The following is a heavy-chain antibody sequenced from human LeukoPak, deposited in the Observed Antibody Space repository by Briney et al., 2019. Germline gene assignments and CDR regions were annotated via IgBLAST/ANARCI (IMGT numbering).Heavy chain of an antibody. D-gene: IGHD6-19*01. V-gene: IGHV4-39*07. CDR1: GGSISSSSYY. CDR2: IYYSGST. Sequence: SETLSLTCTVSGGSISSSSYYWGWIRQPPGKGLEWIGSIYYSGSTYYNPSLKSRVTISVDTSKNHFSLKLSSVTAADTAVYYCARVRRWLDYNWFDPWGQGTLVTVSS. CDR3: ARVRRWLDYNWFDP. J-gene: IGHJ5*02.